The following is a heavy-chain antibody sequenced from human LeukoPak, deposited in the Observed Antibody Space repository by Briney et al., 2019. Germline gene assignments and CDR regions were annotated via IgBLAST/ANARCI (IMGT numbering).Heavy chain of an antibody. CDR2: INYSGTI. CDR1: GGSISRYY. D-gene: IGHD5-18*01. J-gene: IGHJ4*02. V-gene: IGHV4-39*01. Sequence: SQTLSLTCTVSGGSISRYYWGWIRHPPGKGLEWLGCINYSGTIFYSPSLNSRVTISGDTSGNQFSLKLTSATAADTAVYYCARHPGYSSGWWYFDFWGQGTLVTVSS. CDR3: ARHPGYSSGWWYFDF.